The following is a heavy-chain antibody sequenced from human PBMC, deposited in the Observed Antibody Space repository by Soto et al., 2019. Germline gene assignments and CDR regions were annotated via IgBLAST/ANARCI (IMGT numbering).Heavy chain of an antibody. V-gene: IGHV3-11*05. J-gene: IGHJ4*02. CDR1: GFPFSAVY. Sequence: PGGSLRLSCAASGFPFSAVYMSWIRQAPNKGLEYISYISSSGTSANYADSVKGRFTISRDNAKNSLYLQMNSLRAEDTAVYYCARDRGAVTGQYFDYWGQGALVTVSS. CDR3: ARDRGAVTGQYFDY. D-gene: IGHD6-19*01. CDR2: ISSSGTSA.